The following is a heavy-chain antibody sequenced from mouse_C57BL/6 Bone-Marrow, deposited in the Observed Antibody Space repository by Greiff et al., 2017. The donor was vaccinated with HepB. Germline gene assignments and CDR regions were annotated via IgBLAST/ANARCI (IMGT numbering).Heavy chain of an antibody. J-gene: IGHJ2*01. CDR3: TGPLWYYFDY. CDR2: IDPETGGT. V-gene: IGHV1-15*01. CDR1: GYTFTDYE. Sequence: VKLQESGAELVRPGASVTLSCKASGYTFTDYEMHWVKQTPVHGLEWIGAIDPETGGTAYNQKFKGKAILTADKSSSTAYMELRSLTSEDSAVYYCTGPLWYYFDYWGQGTTLTVSS. D-gene: IGHD1-1*02.